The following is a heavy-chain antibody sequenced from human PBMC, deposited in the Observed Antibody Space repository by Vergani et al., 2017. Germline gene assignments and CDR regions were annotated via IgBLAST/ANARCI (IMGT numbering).Heavy chain of an antibody. CDR1: GYSFTSYW. J-gene: IGHJ6*02. V-gene: IGHV5-10-1*03. CDR2: IDPSDSYT. D-gene: IGHD4-17*01. Sequence: EVPLVPSGAEVKTPGESLRISCKGSGYSFTSYWISWVRQMPGKGLEWMGRIDPSDSYTNYSPSFQGHVTISADKSISTAYLQWSSLKASDTAMYYCARRSTVTYNYYYYGMDVWGQGTTVTVSS. CDR3: ARRSTVTYNYYYYGMDV.